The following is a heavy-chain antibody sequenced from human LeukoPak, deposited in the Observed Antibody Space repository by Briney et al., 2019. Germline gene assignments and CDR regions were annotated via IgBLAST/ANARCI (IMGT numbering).Heavy chain of an antibody. CDR1: GGSISSYY. J-gene: IGHJ6*03. D-gene: IGHD2-8*01. CDR3: ARDTSLIWGYYYMDV. V-gene: IGHV4-59*01. CDR2: IYYSGST. Sequence: SETLSLTCTVSGGSISSYYWSWIRQPPGKGLEWIGYIYYSGSTNYNPSLKSRVTISVDTSKNQFSLKLSSVTAADTAVYYCARDTSLIWGYYYMDVWGKGTTVTVSS.